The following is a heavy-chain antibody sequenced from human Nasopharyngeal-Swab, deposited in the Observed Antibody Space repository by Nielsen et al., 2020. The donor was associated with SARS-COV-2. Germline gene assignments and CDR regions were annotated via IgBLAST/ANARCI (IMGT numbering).Heavy chain of an antibody. J-gene: IGHJ6*02. V-gene: IGHV4-34*01. CDR2: INQSGST. CDR3: ARGRRERAPRSYYDGMYV. CDR1: GGAFSGFY. D-gene: IGHD1-1*01. Sequence: GSLRLSCAVYGGAFSGFYWSWIRQSPGEGLEWIGEINQSGSTDYNPSLKSRVSMSVDTSKNQFFLNLRSVTAADTALYYCARGRRERAPRSYYDGMYVWGQGTTVTFS.